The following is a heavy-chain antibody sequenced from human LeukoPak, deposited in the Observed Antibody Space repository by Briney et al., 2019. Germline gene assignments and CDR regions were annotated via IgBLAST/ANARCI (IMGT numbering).Heavy chain of an antibody. CDR1: GFTFNRYA. J-gene: IGHJ4*02. V-gene: IGHV3-30*04. CDR3: AKGHYYGSGSLDY. CDR2: ISYDGSNK. D-gene: IGHD3-10*01. Sequence: GGSLRLSCAASGFTFNRYAMHWVRQAPGKGLEWVAVISYDGSNKYYADSVKGRFTISRDNSKNTLYLQMNSLRAEDTAVYYCAKGHYYGSGSLDYWGQGTLVTVSS.